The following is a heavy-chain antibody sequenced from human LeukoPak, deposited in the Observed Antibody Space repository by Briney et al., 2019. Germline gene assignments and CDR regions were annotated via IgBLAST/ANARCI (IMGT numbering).Heavy chain of an antibody. J-gene: IGHJ4*02. CDR2: IYSSGNT. CDR3: AKGGGFGKYYFDY. CDR1: GFTLSSNY. V-gene: IGHV3-66*01. Sequence: GGSLRLSCAASGFTLSSNYVGWVRQAPGKGLEWVSHIYSSGNTYHADSVKGRLTISRDTSENMVFLQMNSMRAEDTAVYYCAKGGGFGKYYFDYWGQGTLVTVSS. D-gene: IGHD3-16*01.